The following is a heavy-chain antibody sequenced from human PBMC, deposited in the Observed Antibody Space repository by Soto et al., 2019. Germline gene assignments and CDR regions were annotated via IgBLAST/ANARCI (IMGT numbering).Heavy chain of an antibody. CDR1: GYTFTSYY. D-gene: IGHD3-10*01. J-gene: IGHJ5*02. Sequence: QVQLVQSGAEVKKPGASVKVSCKASGYTFTSYYMHWVRQAPGQGLEWMGIINPSGGSTSYAQKFQGRVTMTRDTYTLTVYMERSSLGSEDTAVYYCARGGEAALRGGDWFDPWGQGTLVTVSS. V-gene: IGHV1-46*01. CDR3: ARGGEAALRGGDWFDP. CDR2: INPSGGST.